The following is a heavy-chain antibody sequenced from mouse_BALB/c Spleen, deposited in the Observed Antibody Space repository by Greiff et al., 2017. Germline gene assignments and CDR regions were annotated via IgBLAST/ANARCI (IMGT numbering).Heavy chain of an antibody. V-gene: IGHV10-1*02. CDR2: IRSKSNNYAT. D-gene: IGHD2-14*01. CDR3: VRQGRYDVWFAY. CDR1: GFTFNTYA. Sequence: EVQLVESGGGLVQPKGSLKLSCAASGFTFNTYAMNWVRQAPGKGLEWVARIRSKSNNYATYYADSVKDRFTISRDDSQSMLYLQMNNLKTEDTAMYYCVRQGRYDVWFAYWGQGTLVTVSA. J-gene: IGHJ3*01.